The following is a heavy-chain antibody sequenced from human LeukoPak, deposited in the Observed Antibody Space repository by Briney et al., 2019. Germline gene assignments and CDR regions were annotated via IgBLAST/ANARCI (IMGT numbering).Heavy chain of an antibody. Sequence: SETLSLTCTVSGGSISSSSYYWGWIRQPPGKGLEWIGTIYYSGSTYYNPSLKSRVTISVDTSKNQFSLKLSSVTAADTAVYYCARDEAGDLGAFDIWGQGTMVTVSS. J-gene: IGHJ3*02. CDR3: ARDEAGDLGAFDI. CDR2: IYYSGST. D-gene: IGHD3-16*01. V-gene: IGHV4-39*02. CDR1: GGSISSSSYY.